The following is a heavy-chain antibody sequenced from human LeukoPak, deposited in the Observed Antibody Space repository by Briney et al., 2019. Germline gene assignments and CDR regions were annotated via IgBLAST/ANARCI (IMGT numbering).Heavy chain of an antibody. J-gene: IGHJ3*02. CDR2: IHADSGNT. V-gene: IGHV1-3*01. D-gene: IGHD6-19*01. Sequence: ASVKVSCKPSGYTFTRCAVHWVRQAPGQRLEWMGWIHADSGNTKYSQKLQGRVTIARDTSASTIYMELSSLGFEDTAVYFCTIGLAGDWDAFDIWGLGTMVTVSS. CDR1: GYTFTRCA. CDR3: TIGLAGDWDAFDI.